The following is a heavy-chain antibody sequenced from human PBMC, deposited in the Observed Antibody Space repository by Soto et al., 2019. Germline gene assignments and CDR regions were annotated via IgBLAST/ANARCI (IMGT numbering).Heavy chain of an antibody. CDR1: GFTFSSYW. V-gene: IGHV3-74*01. CDR2: INSDGSST. D-gene: IGHD3-22*01. Sequence: GGSLRLSCAASGFTFSSYWMHWVRQAPGKGLVWVSRINSDGSSTSYADSVKGRFTISRDNAKNTLYLQMNSLRAEDTAVYYCTTDSYSTMVVVRLDYWGHGTPVTVSS. J-gene: IGHJ4*01. CDR3: TTDSYSTMVVVRLDY.